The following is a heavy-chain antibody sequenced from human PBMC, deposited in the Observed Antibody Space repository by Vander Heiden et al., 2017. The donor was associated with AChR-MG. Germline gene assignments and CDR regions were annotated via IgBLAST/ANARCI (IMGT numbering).Heavy chain of an antibody. J-gene: IGHJ4*02. D-gene: IGHD3-3*02. Sequence: VQLVASWGGLVQPGGSLRLSSAASGFTFSRYSMNWVRQAPGKGLEWVSYISSSSSTIYYADSVKGRFTISRDNAKNSLYRQMNSLRDEDTAVYYCASSSILDPDGYWGQGTLVTVSS. CDR2: ISSSSSTI. V-gene: IGHV3-48*02. CDR1: GFTFSRYS. CDR3: ASSSILDPDGY.